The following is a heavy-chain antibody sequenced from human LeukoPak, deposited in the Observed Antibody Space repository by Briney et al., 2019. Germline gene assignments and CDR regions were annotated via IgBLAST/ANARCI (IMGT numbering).Heavy chain of an antibody. CDR3: ARAYGDVDTEYFQH. V-gene: IGHV4-34*01. CDR2: INHSGST. J-gene: IGHJ1*01. CDR1: GGSFSGYY. D-gene: IGHD4-17*01. Sequence: PSETLSLTCAVYGGSFSGYYWSWIRQPPGKGLEWIGEINHSGSTNYNPSLKSRVTISVDTSKNQFSLKLSSVTAADTAVYYCARAYGDVDTEYFQHWGQGTLVTVSS.